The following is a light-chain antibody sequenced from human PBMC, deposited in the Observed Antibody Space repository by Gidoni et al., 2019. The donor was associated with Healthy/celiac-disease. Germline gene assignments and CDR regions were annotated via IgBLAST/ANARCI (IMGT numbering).Light chain of an antibody. CDR1: KSVLYSSNNKYY. CDR3: QQYYSTPYT. V-gene: IGKV4-1*01. Sequence: DIVMTQSPDSLAVSLGERATINCKSSKSVLYSSNNKYYLAWYQQKPGQPPKLLIYWASTRESVVPDLFSGSGSGTDFTLTISSLQAEDVAVYYCQQYYSTPYTFGQGTKLEIK. J-gene: IGKJ2*01. CDR2: WAS.